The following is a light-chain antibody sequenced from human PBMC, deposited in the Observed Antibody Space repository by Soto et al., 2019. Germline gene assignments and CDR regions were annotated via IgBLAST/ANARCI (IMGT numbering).Light chain of an antibody. CDR3: CSLTTSHTYV. Sequence: QSVLTQPASVSGSPGQSITISCAGTMRDVGAYNLVSWYQQHPGRAPQLIIYEVRNRPSGISFRFSGSKSGNSASLTISGLQADDEADYYCCSLTTSHTYVFGSGTKVTVL. V-gene: IGLV2-14*01. J-gene: IGLJ1*01. CDR2: EVR. CDR1: MRDVGAYNL.